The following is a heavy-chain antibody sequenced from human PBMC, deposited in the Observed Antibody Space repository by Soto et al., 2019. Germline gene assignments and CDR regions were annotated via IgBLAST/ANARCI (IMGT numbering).Heavy chain of an antibody. V-gene: IGHV1-46*03. CDR2: INPFDGSR. Sequence: ASVKGSCKAAGYTFTSYAMHLGRQAPRQGLEWMGWINPFDGSRMFAQSFQGRVTMTRDTSTSTVYMEVSSLRSEDTAVYYCSRVDPGETSPFDHWGQGTLVTVSS. CDR1: GYTFTSYA. J-gene: IGHJ4*02. CDR3: SRVDPGETSPFDH. D-gene: IGHD3-10*01.